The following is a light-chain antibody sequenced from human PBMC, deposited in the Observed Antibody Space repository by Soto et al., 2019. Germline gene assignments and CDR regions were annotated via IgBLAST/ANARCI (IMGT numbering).Light chain of an antibody. CDR2: YDN. CDR1: NIGSQS. J-gene: IGLJ2*01. Sequence: SYELTQPPSVSVAPGKTARITCGGDNIGSQSVHWYQQKPGQAPVLIIYYDNDRPSGVPERFSGSNSGNTATLTISRVEAGDEADYYCQVWDSSSDHRAVFGGRTKLTVL. CDR3: QVWDSSSDHRAV. V-gene: IGLV3-21*04.